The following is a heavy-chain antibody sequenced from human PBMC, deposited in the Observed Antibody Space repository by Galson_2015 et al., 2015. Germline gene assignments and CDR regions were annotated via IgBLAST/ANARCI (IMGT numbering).Heavy chain of an antibody. CDR2: ISSSSSYI. CDR1: GFTFSSYS. J-gene: IGHJ4*02. Sequence: SLRLSCAASGFTFSSYSMNWVRQAPGKGLEWVSYISSSSSYIYYADSVKGRFTISRDNAKNSLYLQMNSLRAEDTAVYYCARDYGARVAASAESYDEYCMDYWGQGTPVTVS. CDR3: ARDYGARVAASAESYDEYCMDY. D-gene: IGHD1-26*01. V-gene: IGHV3-21*05.